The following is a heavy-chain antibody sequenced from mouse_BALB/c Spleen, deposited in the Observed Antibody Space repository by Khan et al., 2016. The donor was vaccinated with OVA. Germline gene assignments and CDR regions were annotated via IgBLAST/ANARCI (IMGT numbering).Heavy chain of an antibody. V-gene: IGHV1-61*01. Sequence: VQLQQSGAELVRPGASVKLSCKASGYTFTSFWMNWVKLRPGQSLEWIGMIDPSDNKTHYNQMFKDKATLTVDKSSNTAYMQLSSLTSEDSAFYFCARGGYGTSFAFWGQGTLVTVSP. CDR3: ARGGYGTSFAF. D-gene: IGHD2-1*01. CDR2: IDPSDNKT. J-gene: IGHJ3*01. CDR1: GYTFTSFW.